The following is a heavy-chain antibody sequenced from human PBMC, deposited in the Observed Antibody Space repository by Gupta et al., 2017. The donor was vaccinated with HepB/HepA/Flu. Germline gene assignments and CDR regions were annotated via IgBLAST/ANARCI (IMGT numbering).Heavy chain of an antibody. CDR3: ARGAYSGSHDY. CDR1: GFTFSSYW. J-gene: IGHJ4*02. Sequence: EVQLVESGGGLVQPGGSLRLSCPTSGFTFSSYWVNWVGQTPGKGLEWVANEYQDGSEKNIGGTVKSRFTIARENAKNSLYLHMAELSGEDAAGYYGARGAYSGSHDYWGQGTLVTVSS. CDR2: EYQDGSEK. V-gene: IGHV3-7*01. D-gene: IGHD1-26*01.